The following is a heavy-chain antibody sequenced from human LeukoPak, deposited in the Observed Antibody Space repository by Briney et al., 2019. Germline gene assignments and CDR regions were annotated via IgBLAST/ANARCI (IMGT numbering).Heavy chain of an antibody. CDR3: ARVRYAGADY. D-gene: IGHD2-8*01. J-gene: IGHJ4*02. CDR1: GVSISSGSYY. Sequence: SQTLSLTCTVSGVSISSGSYYWSWIRQPAGKGLEWIARIYTSGSTNYNPSLKSLITISVDTSKNQFSLKLSSVTAADTAVYYCARVRYAGADYWGQGALVTVS. V-gene: IGHV4-61*02. CDR2: IYTSGST.